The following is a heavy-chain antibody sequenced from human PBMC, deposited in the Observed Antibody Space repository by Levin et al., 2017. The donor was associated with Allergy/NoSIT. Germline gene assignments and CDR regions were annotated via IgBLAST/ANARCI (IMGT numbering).Heavy chain of an antibody. CDR1: GFAFSSYA. J-gene: IGHJ5*02. V-gene: IGHV3-23*01. D-gene: IGHD3-10*01. CDR3: AKDYYGSGSYYHNWFDP. Sequence: QPGGSLRLSCAASGFAFSSYAMNWVRQAPGKGLEWVSGISGRGGSTYYADSVKGRFTISRDNSKNTLYLQMNSLRAEDTAVYYCAKDYYGSGSYYHNWFDPWGQGTLVTVSS. CDR2: ISGRGGST.